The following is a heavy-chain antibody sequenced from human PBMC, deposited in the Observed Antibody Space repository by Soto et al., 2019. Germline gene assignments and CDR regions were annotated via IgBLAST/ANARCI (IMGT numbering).Heavy chain of an antibody. J-gene: IGHJ4*02. V-gene: IGHV3-23*01. CDR2: ISGGGDTT. CDR1: GFTFNNYA. Sequence: GGSLRLSCAASGFTFNNYAMSWVRQAPGKGLEWVSAISGGGDTTSYADSVKGRFTVSRDGSKNTLYLQMNSLRAEDTAVYYCAKGRGGSGSLTPRVDFWGQGTLVTVSS. CDR3: AKGRGGSGSLTPRVDF. D-gene: IGHD3-10*01.